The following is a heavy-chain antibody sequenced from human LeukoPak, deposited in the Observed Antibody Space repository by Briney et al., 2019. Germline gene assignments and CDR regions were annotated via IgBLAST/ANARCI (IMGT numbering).Heavy chain of an antibody. V-gene: IGHV1-69*06. Sequence: ASVKVSCKASGGTFSSYAISWVRQAPGQGLEWMGGIIPIFGTANYAQKFQGRVTITADKSTSTAYMELSSLRSEDTAVYYCARDTGLWFGESIDYWGQGTLVTVSS. J-gene: IGHJ4*02. CDR3: ARDTGLWFGESIDY. CDR1: GGTFSSYA. D-gene: IGHD3-10*01. CDR2: IIPIFGTA.